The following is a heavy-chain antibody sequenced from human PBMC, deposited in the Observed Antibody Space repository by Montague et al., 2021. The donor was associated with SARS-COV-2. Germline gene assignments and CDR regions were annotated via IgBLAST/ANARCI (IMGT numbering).Heavy chain of an antibody. J-gene: IGHJ4*02. Sequence: CAISGDLVSSNRAAWNWIRQSPSRGLEFLGRTYYRSKWYNNYAXXXKXXKTINPETSKNQFSLQLNSVAPEDTAIYYCARDRTTTAAAGDGFDYWGQGTLVTVSS. CDR1: GDLVSSNRAA. V-gene: IGHV6-1*01. D-gene: IGHD6-13*01. CDR2: TYYRSKWYN. CDR3: ARDRTTTAAAGDGFDY.